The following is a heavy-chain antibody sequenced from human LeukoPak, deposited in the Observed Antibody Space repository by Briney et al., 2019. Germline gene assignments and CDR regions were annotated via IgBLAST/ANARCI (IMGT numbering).Heavy chain of an antibody. CDR2: IYSGGST. V-gene: IGHV3-53*01. J-gene: IGHJ4*02. D-gene: IGHD1-7*01. Sequence: GGSLRLSCAASGFTVSSNYMSWVRQAPGKGLEWVSVIYSGGSTYYADSVKGRFTISRDNAKNSLYLQMNSLRAEDTAVYYCARDRSPYGITGTTNYWGQGTLVTVSS. CDR3: ARDRSPYGITGTTNY. CDR1: GFTVSSNY.